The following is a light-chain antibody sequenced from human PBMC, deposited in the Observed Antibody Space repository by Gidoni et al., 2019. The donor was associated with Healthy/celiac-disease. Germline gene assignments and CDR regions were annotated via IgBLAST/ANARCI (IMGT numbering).Light chain of an antibody. J-gene: IGKJ1*01. CDR3: QQYYSYPRT. Sequence: IRMTQSPSSFSASTGDRVTITCRASQGISSYLAWYQQKPGKAPKLLTYAASTLQSGVPSRFSGSGAGKDFTLTISCLQSEDFATYYCQQYYSYPRTFGQGTKVEIK. CDR2: AAS. V-gene: IGKV1-8*01. CDR1: QGISSY.